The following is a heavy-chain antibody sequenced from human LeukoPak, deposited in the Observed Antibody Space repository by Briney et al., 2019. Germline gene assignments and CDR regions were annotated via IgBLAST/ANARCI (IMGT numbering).Heavy chain of an antibody. CDR1: GYTFTGYY. CDR3: ARAFPGYSSPDY. D-gene: IGHD6-13*01. J-gene: IGHJ4*02. V-gene: IGHV1-2*02. CDR2: INPNSGGT. Sequence: ASVKVSCKVSGYTFTGYYMHWVRQAPGQGLEWMGWINPNSGGTTYAQKFQGRVTMTRDTSINTAYMELSRLRSDDTAVYYCARAFPGYSSPDYWGQGTLATVSS.